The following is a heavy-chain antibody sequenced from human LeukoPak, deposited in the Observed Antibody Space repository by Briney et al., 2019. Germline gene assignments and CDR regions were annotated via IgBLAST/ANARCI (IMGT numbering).Heavy chain of an antibody. CDR2: SHYSQST. J-gene: IGHJ4*02. CDR3: VIGEGWQPDY. D-gene: IGHD5-24*01. CDR1: GASISSFY. V-gene: IGHV4-59*13. Sequence: RSSETLSLPCTVSGASISSFYCNWVRQPPGKGLEWIGYSHYSQSTKYNPSLKSRVTISGDTSKNQFSLKLSSVTAADTAVYYCVIGEGWQPDYWGQGALVTVSS.